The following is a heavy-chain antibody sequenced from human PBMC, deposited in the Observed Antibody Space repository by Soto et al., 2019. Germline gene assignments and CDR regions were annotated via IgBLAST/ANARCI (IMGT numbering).Heavy chain of an antibody. J-gene: IGHJ4*01. CDR1: GFTLSGYA. CDR2: ISSNGVGT. Sequence: EVQLAESGGGLAQPGGSLRLSCAASGFTLSGYAMDWVRQAPGKGLEYVSGISSNGVGTYYANSVQGRFTISRDNSKNTVYLQRATLSPEERVVFSVPGLAPPASSYLAFWGKGTPVTVSS. CDR3: PGLAPPASSYLAF. V-gene: IGHV3-64*01. D-gene: IGHD6-19*01.